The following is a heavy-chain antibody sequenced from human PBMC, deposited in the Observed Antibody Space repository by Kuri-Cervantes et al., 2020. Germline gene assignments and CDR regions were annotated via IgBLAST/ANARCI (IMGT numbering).Heavy chain of an antibody. CDR3: ARDIRGGWYGLWYFDY. CDR2: IYTSGST. J-gene: IGHJ4*02. Sequence: SETLSLTCTVSGGSISGYYWSWIRQPAGKGLEWIGRIYTSGSTNYNPSLKSRVTMSVDTSKNQSSLKLNSVTAADTAVYYCARDIRGGWYGLWYFDYWGQGTLVTVSS. CDR1: GGSISGYY. D-gene: IGHD6-19*01. V-gene: IGHV4-4*07.